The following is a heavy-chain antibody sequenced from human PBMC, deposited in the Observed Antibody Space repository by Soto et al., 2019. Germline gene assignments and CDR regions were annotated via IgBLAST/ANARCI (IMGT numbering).Heavy chain of an antibody. CDR3: ARVVRGVVNWFDP. CDR2: IATYNSNR. J-gene: IGHJ5*02. V-gene: IGHV1-18*01. Sequence: ASVKVSCKTSGDTFTNFVLSWVRQAPGQGLEWMGWIATYNSNRNLAQKFQGRLTLTTDTSTSTAYMELKSLGYDDTAVYYCARVVRGVVNWFDPWGQGTLVTV. CDR1: GDTFTNFV. D-gene: IGHD3-10*01.